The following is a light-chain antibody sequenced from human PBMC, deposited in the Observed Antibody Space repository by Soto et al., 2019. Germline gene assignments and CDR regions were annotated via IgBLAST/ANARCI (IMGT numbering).Light chain of an antibody. J-gene: IGKJ5*01. Sequence: DVQVTQSPSSLSASVGDRVTITCRASQNINNYLNWYQQKPGKAPKLLISVESNLQSGVPSRFSGRGSGTEFTLTISRLEPEDFAVYYCQQYGSSLITFGQGTRLEIK. CDR3: QQYGSSLIT. CDR2: VES. V-gene: IGKV1-39*01. CDR1: QNINNY.